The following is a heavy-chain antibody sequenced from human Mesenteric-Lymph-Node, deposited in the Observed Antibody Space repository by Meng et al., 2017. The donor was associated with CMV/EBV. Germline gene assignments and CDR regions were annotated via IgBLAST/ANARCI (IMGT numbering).Heavy chain of an antibody. CDR3: ARYYSGYDTFDY. CDR2: IYHSGST. CDR1: GYSISSGYY. V-gene: IGHV4-38-2*02. D-gene: IGHD5-12*01. J-gene: IGHJ4*02. Sequence: GSLRLSCTVSGYSISSGYYWGWIRQPPGKGLEWIGSIYHSGSTYYNPSLKSRVTISVDTSKNQFSLKLSSVTAADTAVYYCARYYSGYDTFDYWGQGKLVTVSS.